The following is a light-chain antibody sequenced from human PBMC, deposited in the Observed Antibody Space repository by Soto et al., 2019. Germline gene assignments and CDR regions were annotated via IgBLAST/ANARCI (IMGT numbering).Light chain of an antibody. CDR2: GAS. Sequence: EIVLTQSPGTLSLSPGERATLSCRASQSVSYSYLAWYQQKPGQAPRLLIYGASSRATGIPDRFSGSGSGTGFTRTSSRLEPEDVAVYYCQQYGSSPRTFGQGAKVEIK. J-gene: IGKJ1*01. V-gene: IGKV3-20*01. CDR3: QQYGSSPRT. CDR1: QSVSYSY.